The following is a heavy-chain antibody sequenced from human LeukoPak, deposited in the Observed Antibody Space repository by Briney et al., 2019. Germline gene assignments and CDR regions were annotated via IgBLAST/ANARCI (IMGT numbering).Heavy chain of an antibody. CDR3: ARQVGRGTQIYYMAV. J-gene: IGHJ6*03. CDR1: GGSFSGYY. V-gene: IGHV4-34*01. Sequence: SETLSLTCAVYGGSFSGYYWSWIRQPPGKGLEWIGEINHSGSTNYNPSLTSRVTISVDTSKNQFSLTLTSVTAADTAVYYCARQVGRGTQIYYMAVWGKGTTVTVSS. D-gene: IGHD3-16*01. CDR2: INHSGST.